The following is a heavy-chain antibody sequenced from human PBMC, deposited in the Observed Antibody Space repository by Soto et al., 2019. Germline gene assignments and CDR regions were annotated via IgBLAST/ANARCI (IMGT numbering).Heavy chain of an antibody. Sequence: SETLSVTCTVSGGSISSYYWSWIRQPPGKGLEWIGYTYFRGTTNYNPSLKSRVTMSADTSKNQFSLKLNSVTAADTAVYYCARMNYYDTSGYPFDYWGQGMMVTVS. CDR3: ARMNYYDTSGYPFDY. D-gene: IGHD3-22*01. CDR1: GGSISSYY. J-gene: IGHJ4*02. V-gene: IGHV4-59*01. CDR2: TYFRGTT.